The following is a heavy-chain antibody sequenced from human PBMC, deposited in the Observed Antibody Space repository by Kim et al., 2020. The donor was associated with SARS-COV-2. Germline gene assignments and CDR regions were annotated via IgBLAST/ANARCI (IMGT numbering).Heavy chain of an antibody. V-gene: IGHV1-3*04. D-gene: IGHD3-10*01. CDR3: ARLYYFGLGDY. Sequence: ALVKVSCKASGYTFTSYAMHWVRQAPGQRLEWMGWIDTGNGNTKYSQKFQGRVTISRDTSASTAYMELSSLRSEDTAVYYCARLYYFGLGDYWGHGTLVTVSS. J-gene: IGHJ4*01. CDR2: IDTGNGNT. CDR1: GYTFTSYA.